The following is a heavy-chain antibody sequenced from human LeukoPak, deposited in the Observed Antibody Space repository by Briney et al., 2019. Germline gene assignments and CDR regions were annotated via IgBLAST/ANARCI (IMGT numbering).Heavy chain of an antibody. V-gene: IGHV3-7*04. CDR3: ARDHHPFTA. J-gene: IGHJ4*02. Sequence: GGSLRLSCSASGFTFSIYWMSWVRQAPGKGLEWVANIKQDGSEKNYVDSVKGRFTISRDNAKNSLYLQMNSLRAEDTAVYYCARDHHPFTAWGQGTLVTVSS. D-gene: IGHD5-18*01. CDR2: IKQDGSEK. CDR1: GFTFSIYW.